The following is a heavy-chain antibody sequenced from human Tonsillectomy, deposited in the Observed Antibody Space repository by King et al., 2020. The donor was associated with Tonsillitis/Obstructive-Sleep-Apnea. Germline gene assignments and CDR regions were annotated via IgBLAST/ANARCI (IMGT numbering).Heavy chain of an antibody. J-gene: IGHJ6*03. V-gene: IGHV3-64*01. CDR3: ARHPDNYDFSPYDMDV. CDR1: GFTFSSYA. D-gene: IGHD3-3*01. CDR2: ISSNEGST. Sequence: VQLVESGGGLVQPGGSLRLSCAASGFTFSSYAMNWVRQAPGKGLEYVSAISSNEGSTYYANSVKGRFTISRDNSKNTLYLQMGSLRAEDMAVYYCARHPDNYDFSPYDMDVWGEGTTVTVS.